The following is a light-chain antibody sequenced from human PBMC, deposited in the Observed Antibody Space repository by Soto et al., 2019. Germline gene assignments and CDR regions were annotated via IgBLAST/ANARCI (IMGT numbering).Light chain of an antibody. J-gene: IGKJ1*01. V-gene: IGKV3-20*01. CDR3: QQYGSSGT. CDR2: GAS. Sequence: EIVLRQSPGTLALSAWERATLSCRASQSVSNNYLAWYQQKPGQAPRLLIYGASNRATGIPDRFSGSGSGTHFTLTISRLEPEDFAVYYCQQYGSSGTFGQGTKVDIK. CDR1: QSVSNNY.